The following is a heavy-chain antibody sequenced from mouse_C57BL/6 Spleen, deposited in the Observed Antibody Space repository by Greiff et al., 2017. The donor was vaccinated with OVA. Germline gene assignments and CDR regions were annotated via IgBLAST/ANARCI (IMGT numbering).Heavy chain of an antibody. CDR3: TREKEYYYGSAWFAY. CDR1: GFTFSSYA. D-gene: IGHD1-2*01. J-gene: IGHJ3*01. Sequence: EVKLVESGEGLVKPGGSLKLSCAASGFTFSSYAMSWVRQTPEKRLEWVAYISSGGDYIYYADTVKGRFTISRDNARNTLYLQMSSLKSEDTAMYYCTREKEYYYGSAWFAYWGQGTLVTVSA. CDR2: ISSGGDYI. V-gene: IGHV5-9-1*02.